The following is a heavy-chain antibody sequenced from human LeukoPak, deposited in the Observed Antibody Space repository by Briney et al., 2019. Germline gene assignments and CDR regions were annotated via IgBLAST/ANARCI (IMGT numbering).Heavy chain of an antibody. V-gene: IGHV3-48*03. Sequence: GSLRLPFAASGFPFSSYEMNWVRQAPGKGLEWVSFISSSGSTVYYADSVKGRFTISRDNAKNSLYLQMNSLRADDTAVYYCARLNIVATSRYYYYDGMDVWGKGTTVTVSS. D-gene: IGHD5-12*01. CDR3: ARLNIVATSRYYYYDGMDV. CDR1: GFPFSSYE. J-gene: IGHJ6*04. CDR2: ISSSGSTV.